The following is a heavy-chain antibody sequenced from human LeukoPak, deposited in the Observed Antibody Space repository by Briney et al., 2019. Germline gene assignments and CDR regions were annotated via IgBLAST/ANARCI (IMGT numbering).Heavy chain of an antibody. CDR3: ARVYYDSSGYPAFDY. CDR1: GFTFSSYA. CDR2: ISYDGSNK. Sequence: GRSLRLSCAASGFTFSSYAMHWVRQAPGKGLEWVAVISYDGSNKYYADSVKGRFTISRDNSKNTLYLQMNSLRAEDTAVYYCARVYYDSSGYPAFDYWGQGTLVTVSS. V-gene: IGHV3-30*04. D-gene: IGHD3-22*01. J-gene: IGHJ4*02.